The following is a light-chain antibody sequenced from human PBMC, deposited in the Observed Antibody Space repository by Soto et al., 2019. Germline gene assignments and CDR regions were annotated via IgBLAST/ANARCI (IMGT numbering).Light chain of an antibody. Sequence: EIVLTQSPGTLSLSPGERATLSCRASHSLSRNYLAWYQQKVGQAPRLLIYATSHKPTGIPDRFRGSGSGTDFNLTIARLEPEDFAVYYCQQRSNRPLTFGGGTKVEIK. CDR3: QQRSNRPLT. CDR1: HSLSRNY. CDR2: ATS. V-gene: IGKV3D-20*02. J-gene: IGKJ4*01.